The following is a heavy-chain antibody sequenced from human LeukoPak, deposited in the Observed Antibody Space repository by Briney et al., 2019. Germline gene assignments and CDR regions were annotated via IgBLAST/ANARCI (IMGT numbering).Heavy chain of an antibody. CDR2: IRSCGSTI. D-gene: IGHD3-9*01. Sequence: GGSLTLSCAASGFTFSSYEMNWVRQAAGKGVEWVAYIRSCGSTIYYADSVKGRFTISRDNAKNSLYLQMSSLRAEDTAVYYCARVSKYYDILTTYGMDVWGKGTTVTVSS. J-gene: IGHJ6*04. V-gene: IGHV3-48*03. CDR3: ARVSKYYDILTTYGMDV. CDR1: GFTFSSYE.